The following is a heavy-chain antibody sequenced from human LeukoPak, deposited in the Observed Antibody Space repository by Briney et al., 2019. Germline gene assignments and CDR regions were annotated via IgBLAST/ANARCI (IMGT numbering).Heavy chain of an antibody. V-gene: IGHV4-4*09. Sequence: SETLSLTCTVSGGSISSYYWSWIRQPSGKGLEWIGYIYTSGSTNYNPSLKSRVTISVDTSKNQFSLKLSSVTAADAAVYYCARQRGGSLLGLDAFDIWGQGTMVTVSS. CDR2: IYTSGST. D-gene: IGHD1-26*01. CDR1: GGSISSYY. CDR3: ARQRGGSLLGLDAFDI. J-gene: IGHJ3*02.